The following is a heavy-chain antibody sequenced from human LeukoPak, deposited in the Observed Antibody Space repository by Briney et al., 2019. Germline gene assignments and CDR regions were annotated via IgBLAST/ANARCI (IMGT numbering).Heavy chain of an antibody. CDR3: AKAYSGSYPPYNWFDP. CDR1: GFTFSNYA. V-gene: IGHV3-23*01. D-gene: IGHD1-26*01. J-gene: IGHJ5*02. Sequence: PGGSLRLSCAASGFTFSNYAMSWVRQAPGKGLEWVSGISGSGDSTYYADSVKGRFTISRDNSKNTLYLQMSSLRAEDTAVYYCAKAYSGSYPPYNWFDPWGQGTLVIVSS. CDR2: ISGSGDST.